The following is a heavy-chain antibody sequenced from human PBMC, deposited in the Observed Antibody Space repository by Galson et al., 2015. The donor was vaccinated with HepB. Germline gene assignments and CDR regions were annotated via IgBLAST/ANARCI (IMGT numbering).Heavy chain of an antibody. V-gene: IGHV3-33*01. CDR3: ARDDRPSYCGSTSCNVYGVDV. CDR1: GFTFNSYG. CDR2: IWYDGSNK. J-gene: IGHJ6*02. Sequence: SLRLSCAASGFTFNSYGIHWVRQAPGKGLEWVAVIWYDGSNKYYADSVKGRFTISRDNSKNTVYLQMNSLRAEDTAVYYCARDDRPSYCGSTSCNVYGVDVWGQGTTVTVSS. D-gene: IGHD2-2*01.